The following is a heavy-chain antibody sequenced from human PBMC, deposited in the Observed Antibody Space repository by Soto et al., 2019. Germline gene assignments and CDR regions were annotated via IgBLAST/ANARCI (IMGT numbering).Heavy chain of an antibody. Sequence: PGESLKISCKASGYSFANYWIGWVCQKPGQGLEWMGVIYPGDSETTYRPSFEGQVIISVDRSRGTAFLEWSSLKASDTAMYYCARPGAPTDTVVYDFWGQGTQVTVSS. V-gene: IGHV5-51*01. CDR2: IYPGDSET. CDR3: ARPGAPTDTVVYDF. CDR1: GYSFANYW. D-gene: IGHD5-18*01. J-gene: IGHJ4*02.